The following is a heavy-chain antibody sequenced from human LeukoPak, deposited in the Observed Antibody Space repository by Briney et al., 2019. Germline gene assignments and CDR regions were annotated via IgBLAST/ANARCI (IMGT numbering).Heavy chain of an antibody. D-gene: IGHD2-2*01. CDR1: GYTFTAYY. Sequence: ASVKVSCKASGYTFTAYYMYWVRQAPGQGLEWMGWINPNTGGTNSAQKFQGRVTMTRDTSISTAYMELSRLRSDDTAVYYCARVFCSSTSCYGLGVFDPWGQGTLVTVSS. V-gene: IGHV1-2*02. CDR3: ARVFCSSTSCYGLGVFDP. CDR2: INPNTGGT. J-gene: IGHJ5*02.